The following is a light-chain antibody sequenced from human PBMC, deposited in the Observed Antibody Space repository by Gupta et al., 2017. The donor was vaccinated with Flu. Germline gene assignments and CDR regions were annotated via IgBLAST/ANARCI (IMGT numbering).Light chain of an antibody. V-gene: IGKV1D-16*01. Sequence: PSSLSASVGARVTITCRASQDISRWLAWYQQRPEEAPKSLIYGAFDLQSGVPSRFSGSGSGTNFTLTISGLQPEDFATYYCQQDNISPCTFGQGTKVEVK. J-gene: IGKJ2*02. CDR2: GAF. CDR3: QQDNISPCT. CDR1: QDISRW.